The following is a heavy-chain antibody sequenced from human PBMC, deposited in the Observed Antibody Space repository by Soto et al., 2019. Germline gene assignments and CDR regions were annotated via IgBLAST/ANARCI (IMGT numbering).Heavy chain of an antibody. V-gene: IGHV4-39*01. Sequence: PSETLSLTCTDSGSSINSSGYYWGWIRQPPGKGLEWIGSMFYGVSTYYNPSLKSRVTVSVDTSKNQFSLNLRSVTAADTAVYYCARLPSRHLVDYWGQGTLVTVSS. D-gene: IGHD3-3*02. CDR1: GSSINSSGYY. CDR3: ARLPSRHLVDY. J-gene: IGHJ4*02. CDR2: MFYGVST.